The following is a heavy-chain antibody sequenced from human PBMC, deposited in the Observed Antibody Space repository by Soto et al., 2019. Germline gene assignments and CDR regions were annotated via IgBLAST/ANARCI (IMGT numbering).Heavy chain of an antibody. CDR1: GGSFSGYY. D-gene: IGHD1-26*01. CDR2: INHSGST. V-gene: IGHV4-34*01. CDR3: ARGTGVTGAYYYYMDV. Sequence: QVQLQQWGAGLLKPSETLSLTCAVYGGSFSGYYWSWIRQPPGQGLEWIGEINHSGSTNYNPSLRNRVTISVDTSKNQFSLKLSSVTAADTAVYYCARGTGVTGAYYYYMDVWGKGTTVTVSS. J-gene: IGHJ6*03.